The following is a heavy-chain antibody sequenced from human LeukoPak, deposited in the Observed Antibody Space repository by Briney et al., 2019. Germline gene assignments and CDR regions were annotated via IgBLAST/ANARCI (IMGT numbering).Heavy chain of an antibody. CDR2: IIPIFGTA. Sequence: GASVKVSCKASGGTFSSYAISWVRQAPGQGLEWMGGIIPIFGTANYAQKFQGRVTITADKSTSTAYMELSRLRSDDTAVYYCARDALPGLSSVRHGGSGWYFDYWGQGTLVTVSS. CDR3: ARDALPGLSSVRHGGSGWYFDY. D-gene: IGHD6-19*01. J-gene: IGHJ4*02. V-gene: IGHV1-69*06. CDR1: GGTFSSYA.